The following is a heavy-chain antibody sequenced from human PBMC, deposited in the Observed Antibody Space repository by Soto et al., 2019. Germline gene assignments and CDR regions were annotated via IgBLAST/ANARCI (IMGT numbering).Heavy chain of an antibody. D-gene: IGHD6-6*01. V-gene: IGHV3-64*01. J-gene: IGHJ6*03. CDR2: ISSNGVGT. CDR3: ARRARPDFYYMDV. Sequence: EVQLAESGGGLAQPGGSLRLSCAASGFTLSGYAMDWVRQAPGQGLEYVSGISSNGVGTYYANSVQGRFTISRDNSKNTVYRQMGSLRPEDMAVYYGARRARPDFYYMDVWGKGTTVTVSS. CDR1: GFTLSGYA.